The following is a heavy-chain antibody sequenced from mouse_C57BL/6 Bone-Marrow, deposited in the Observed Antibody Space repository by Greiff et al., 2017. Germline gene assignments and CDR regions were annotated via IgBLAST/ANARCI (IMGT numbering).Heavy chain of an antibody. CDR2: IDPSDSYT. V-gene: IGHV1-69*01. CDR3: AREGNYDYFYAMDY. D-gene: IGHD2-4*01. CDR1: GYTFTSYW. Sequence: QVHVKQPGAELVMPGASVKLSCKASGYTFTSYWMHWVKQRPGQGLEWIGEIDPSDSYTNYNQKFKGKSTLPVDKSSSTAYMQLSSLTSEDSAVYYCAREGNYDYFYAMDYWGQGTSVTVSS. J-gene: IGHJ4*01.